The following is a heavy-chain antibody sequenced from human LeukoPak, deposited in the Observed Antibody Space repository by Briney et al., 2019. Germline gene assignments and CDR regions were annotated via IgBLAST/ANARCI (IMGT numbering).Heavy chain of an antibody. CDR1: GFTFSSYE. Sequence: GGSLRLSCAASGFTFSSYEMNWVRQAPGRGLEWVSYIGSSGSSIYYADSVKGRFTISRDNAKNSLYLQMNSLRAEDTAVYYCARAEGYSGCDTLDCWGRGTLVTVSA. V-gene: IGHV3-48*03. CDR2: IGSSGSSI. D-gene: IGHD5-12*01. CDR3: ARAEGYSGCDTLDC. J-gene: IGHJ4*02.